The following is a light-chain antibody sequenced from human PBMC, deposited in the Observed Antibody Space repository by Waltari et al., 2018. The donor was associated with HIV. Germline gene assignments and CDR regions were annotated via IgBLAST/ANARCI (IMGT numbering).Light chain of an antibody. CDR1: QGITNY. CDR2: AAS. V-gene: IGKV1-27*01. CDR3: QNYNSAPQIT. J-gene: IGKJ5*01. Sequence: DIQMTQSPSSLSASVGARVTITCRATQGITNYLAWYQQKPGKAPKLLIYAASTLQSGVPRRFSGSGSGTDFTLTINSLQPEDVATYYCQNYNSAPQITFGHGTRLEIK.